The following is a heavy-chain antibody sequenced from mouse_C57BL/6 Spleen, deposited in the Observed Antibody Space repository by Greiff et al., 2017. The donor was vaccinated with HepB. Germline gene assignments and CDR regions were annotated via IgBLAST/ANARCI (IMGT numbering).Heavy chain of an antibody. J-gene: IGHJ2*01. CDR2: IYPGDGDT. D-gene: IGHD2-3*01. V-gene: IGHV1-82*01. Sequence: VQLVESGPELVKPGASVKISCKASGYAFSSSWMNWVKQRPGKGLEWIGRIYPGDGDTNYNGKFKGKATLTADKSSSTAYMQLSSLTSEDSAVYFCARFYDGFYFDYWGQGTTLTVSS. CDR3: ARFYDGFYFDY. CDR1: GYAFSSSW.